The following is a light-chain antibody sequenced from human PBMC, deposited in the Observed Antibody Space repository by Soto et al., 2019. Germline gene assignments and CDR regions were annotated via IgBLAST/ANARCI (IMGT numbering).Light chain of an antibody. CDR2: NSN. V-gene: IGLV1-44*01. CDR1: SSNIGRNI. CDR3: AAWDDSLNGV. J-gene: IGLJ2*01. Sequence: QAVVTQPPSASGTPGQRVTISCSGSSSNIGRNIVNWYQQLPGTAPKLLIYNSNQRPSGVPDRFSASKSGTSASLAISGLQSEDEADYYCAAWDDSLNGVFGGGTKLTVL.